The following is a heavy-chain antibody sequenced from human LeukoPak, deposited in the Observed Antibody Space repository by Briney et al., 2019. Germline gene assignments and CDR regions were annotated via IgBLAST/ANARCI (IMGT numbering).Heavy chain of an antibody. V-gene: IGHV5-51*01. Sequence: GESLKISCQSSGYSFSTYWIGWVRQMPGKGLEWMAIIYPGDSDTRYSPSFQGQVTISADKSISTAYLQWSSLKASDTAMYYCARRDTAMTYWGQGTLVTVSS. CDR2: IYPGDSDT. CDR1: GYSFSTYW. D-gene: IGHD5-18*01. J-gene: IGHJ4*02. CDR3: ARRDTAMTY.